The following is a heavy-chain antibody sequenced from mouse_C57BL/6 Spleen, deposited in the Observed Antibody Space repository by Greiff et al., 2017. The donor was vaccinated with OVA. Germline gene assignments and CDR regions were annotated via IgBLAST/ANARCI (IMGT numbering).Heavy chain of an antibody. Sequence: EVKLMESGGGLVKPGGSLKLSCAASGFTFSSYAMSWVRQTPEKRLEWVATLSDGGSYTYYPDNVKGRFTISRDNAKNNLYLQMSHLKSEDTAMYYCARDHGSNYPFAYWGQGTLVTVSA. V-gene: IGHV5-4*01. CDR2: LSDGGSYT. J-gene: IGHJ3*01. CDR3: ARDHGSNYPFAY. D-gene: IGHD2-5*01. CDR1: GFTFSSYA.